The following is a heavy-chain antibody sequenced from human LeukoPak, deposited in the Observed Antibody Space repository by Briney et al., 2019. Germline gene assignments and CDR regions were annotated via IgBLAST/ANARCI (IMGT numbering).Heavy chain of an antibody. CDR1: GGSISSYY. CDR2: IYYSGST. J-gene: IGHJ5*02. V-gene: IGHV4-59*01. Sequence: SETLSLTCTVSGGSISSYYWSWIRQPPGKGLEWIGYIYYSGSTNYSPSLKSRVTISVDTSKNQFSLKLSSVTAADTAVYYCAREDGYNWNDVGVGWFDPWGQGTLVTVSS. CDR3: AREDGYNWNDVGVGWFDP. D-gene: IGHD1-20*01.